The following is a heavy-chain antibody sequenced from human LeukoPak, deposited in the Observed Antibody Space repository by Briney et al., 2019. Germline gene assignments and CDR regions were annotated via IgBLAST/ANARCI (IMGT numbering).Heavy chain of an antibody. J-gene: IGHJ5*01. Sequence: SETLSLTCTVSGGSISSSSYYWDWIRQPPGKGLDWIGTFYYSGSTYYNPSLGRRVTISLDTPKNRFSLNLSSVTAADTAVYYCARLSSGNCFDSWGQGTLVTVSS. D-gene: IGHD6-19*01. CDR1: GGSISSSSYY. CDR3: ARLSSGNCFDS. V-gene: IGHV4-39*02. CDR2: FYYSGST.